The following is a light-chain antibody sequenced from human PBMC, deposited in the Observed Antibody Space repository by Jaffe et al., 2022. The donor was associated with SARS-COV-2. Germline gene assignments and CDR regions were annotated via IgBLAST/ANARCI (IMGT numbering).Light chain of an antibody. CDR2: KDS. CDR1: ALPSQY. V-gene: IGLV3-25*03. J-gene: IGLJ2*01. Sequence: SDELTQPPSVSVSPGQTARITCSGDALPSQYSYWYQQKPGQAPVVVIYKDSERPSGIPERFSGSSSGKTVTLTISGVQAEDEADYYCQSTVNSGTIVVFGGGTKLTVL. CDR3: QSTVNSGTIVV.